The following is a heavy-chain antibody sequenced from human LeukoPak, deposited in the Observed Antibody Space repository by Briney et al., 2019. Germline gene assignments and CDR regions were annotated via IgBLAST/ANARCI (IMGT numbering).Heavy chain of an antibody. D-gene: IGHD3-9*01. J-gene: IGHJ4*02. V-gene: IGHV3-48*01. CDR2: ISSSSTTI. Sequence: GGSLRLSCAASGFTFSSYSMMWVRQAPGKGLEWVSYISSSSTTIHYADSVKGRFTISRDNSKNTLYLQMNSLRAEDTAVYYCAKGTGLPLTWLFDYWGQGTLVTVSS. CDR3: AKGTGLPLTWLFDY. CDR1: GFTFSSYS.